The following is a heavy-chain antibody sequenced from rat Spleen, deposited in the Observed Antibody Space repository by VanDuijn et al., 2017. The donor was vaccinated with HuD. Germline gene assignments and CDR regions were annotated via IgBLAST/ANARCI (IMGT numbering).Heavy chain of an antibody. CDR2: IWGDGST. D-gene: IGHD1-12*02. V-gene: IGHV2-1*01. Sequence: QVQLKESGPGLVQPSQTLSLICTVSGFSLISHSVHWVRQPPGKGLEWMGGIWGDGSTDYNSVLKSRLTINRDTSKSQVFLKMNSLQTEDTATYYCARDDGDVMDAWGQGVMVTVSS. CDR1: GFSLISHS. CDR3: ARDDGDVMDA. J-gene: IGHJ2*01.